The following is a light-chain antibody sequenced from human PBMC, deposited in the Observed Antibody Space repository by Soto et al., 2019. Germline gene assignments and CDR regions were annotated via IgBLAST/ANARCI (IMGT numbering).Light chain of an antibody. CDR3: QHYNSYSEA. CDR2: KAS. Sequence: DIQRTQAPCTLSGSVGDRVTITCRARQTIRTWLACHQQKPGKPPHLLIYKASTFTSGPPSRFSGSGSGTESTLTISSLQPDDFATYCCQHYNSYSEACGQGTKVDIK. CDR1: QTIRTW. J-gene: IGKJ1*01. V-gene: IGKV1-5*03.